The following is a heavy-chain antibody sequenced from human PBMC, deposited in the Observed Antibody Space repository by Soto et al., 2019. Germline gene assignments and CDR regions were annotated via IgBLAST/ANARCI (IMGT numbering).Heavy chain of an antibody. CDR3: ASRNLAGCSGTDCLYYFDY. D-gene: IGHD2-2*01. V-gene: IGHV3-48*02. CDR2: ISRGGETI. Sequence: EVQLVESGGGLVQPGGSLRLSCAASGFTFSGFTMNWVRQTPGRGLEWISYISRGGETIYYADSVKGRFTISRDNAENSLYLQMNGLRDEDTAVYYCASRNLAGCSGTDCLYYFDYWGQGTLVTVSS. CDR1: GFTFSGFT. J-gene: IGHJ4*02.